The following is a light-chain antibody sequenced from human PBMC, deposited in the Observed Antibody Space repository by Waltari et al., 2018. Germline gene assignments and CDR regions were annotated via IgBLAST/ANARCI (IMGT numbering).Light chain of an antibody. V-gene: IGKV1-39*01. Sequence: DIQMTQSPSSLSASVGDRVTITCRASQSIGHSLNWYQLKPGKAPNLLIYTASNLQSGVPSRFSGSGSGTDFTLTITSLQPADFATYYCQHHYTSLRSFGQGTRVEIK. CDR3: QHHYTSLRS. CDR1: QSIGHS. J-gene: IGKJ1*01. CDR2: TAS.